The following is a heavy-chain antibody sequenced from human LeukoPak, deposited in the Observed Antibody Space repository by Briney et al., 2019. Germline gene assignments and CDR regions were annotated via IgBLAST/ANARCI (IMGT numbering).Heavy chain of an antibody. CDR2: VYYDGTS. D-gene: IGHD5-24*01. CDR1: GDSISSYY. Sequence: SETLSLTCTVSGDSISSYYWSWIRQPPGKGLEWIGSVYYDGTSYSNPSLKSRVAVFVDTSRDQFSLDLSFVTAADTALYYCVRHISTNTGYFDSCGQGTLVSVSS. J-gene: IGHJ4*02. CDR3: VRHISTNTGYFDS. V-gene: IGHV4-59*05.